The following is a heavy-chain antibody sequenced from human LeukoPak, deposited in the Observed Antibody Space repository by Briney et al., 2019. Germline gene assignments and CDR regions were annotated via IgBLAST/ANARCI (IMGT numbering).Heavy chain of an antibody. CDR3: GWGSYKKSFDY. V-gene: IGHV4-59*12. CDR1: GGSISSYY. Sequence: PSETLSLTCTVSGGSISSYYWSWIRQPPGKGLEWIGYIYYSGSTNYNPSLKSRVTISVDTSKNQFSLKLSSVTAADTAVYYCGWGSYKKSFDYWGQGTLVTVSS. J-gene: IGHJ4*02. CDR2: IYYSGST. D-gene: IGHD1-26*01.